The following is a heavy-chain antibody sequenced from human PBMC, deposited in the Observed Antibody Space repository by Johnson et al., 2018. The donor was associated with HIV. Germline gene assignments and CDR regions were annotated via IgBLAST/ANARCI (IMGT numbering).Heavy chain of an antibody. CDR2: IYSGGST. Sequence: VQLVESGGGLVKPGGSLRLSCAASGFTFSDSYMSWIRQAPGKGLEWVSVIYSGGSTYYADSVKGRFTISRDNSKNTLYLQMNSLRAEDTAVYYCAKDSATDPFDIWGQGTMVTVSS. J-gene: IGHJ3*02. D-gene: IGHD6-25*01. V-gene: IGHV3-66*02. CDR1: GFTFSDSY. CDR3: AKDSATDPFDI.